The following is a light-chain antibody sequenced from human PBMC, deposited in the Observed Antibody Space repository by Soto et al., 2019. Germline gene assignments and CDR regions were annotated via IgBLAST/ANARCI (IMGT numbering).Light chain of an antibody. CDR3: QQYCSSPPYT. V-gene: IGKV3-20*01. CDR2: RAT. J-gene: IGKJ2*01. CDR1: QSVSSSY. Sequence: EIVLTQSPGTLSLSPGERATISCRARQSVSSSYLAWYQPKPDQAPSLLICRATSRPTASPDRFSGSGSGTDYTLTISRRVPEDVAVYYCQQYCSSPPYTFGQGTKLEIK.